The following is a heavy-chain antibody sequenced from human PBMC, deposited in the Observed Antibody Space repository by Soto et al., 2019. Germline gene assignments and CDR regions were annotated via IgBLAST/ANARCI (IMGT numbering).Heavy chain of an antibody. CDR1: GYTFTSYG. CDR2: ISAYNGNT. D-gene: IGHD2-15*01. CDR3: ARDIMAEGYCSGGSCGGGGAFDI. Sequence: GASVKVSCKASGYTFTSYGISWVRQAPGQGLEWMGWISAYNGNTNYAQKLQGRVTMTTDTSTSTAYMELRSLRSDDTAVYYCARDIMAEGYCSGGSCGGGGAFDIWGQGTTVTVSS. J-gene: IGHJ3*02. V-gene: IGHV1-18*01.